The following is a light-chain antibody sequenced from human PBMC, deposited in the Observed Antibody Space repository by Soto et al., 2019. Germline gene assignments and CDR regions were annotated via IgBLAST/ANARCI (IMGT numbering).Light chain of an antibody. V-gene: IGLV1-47*01. CDR2: RSN. CDR3: AAWDDSLEV. CDR1: SSNIGSNY. J-gene: IGLJ2*01. Sequence: QSVLTQPPSASGTPGQRVTISCSGSSSNIGSNYVYWYQQLPGTAPKLLIYRSNQRPSGVPDRFSGSKSGTSASLAISGLRSEDEADYYCAAWDDSLEVFGGGTKVTVL.